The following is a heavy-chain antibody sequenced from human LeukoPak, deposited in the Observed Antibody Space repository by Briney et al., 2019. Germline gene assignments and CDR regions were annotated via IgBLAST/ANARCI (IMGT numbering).Heavy chain of an antibody. CDR3: AKSDSNIAAPRLGFDY. CDR2: ISGSGGST. J-gene: IGHJ4*02. CDR1: GFTFSSYA. V-gene: IGHV3-23*01. Sequence: PGGSLRLSCAASGFTFSSYAMSWVRQAPGKGLEWVSAISGSGGSTYYADSVKGRFTISRDNSKNTLYLQMNSLRAEDTAVYYCAKSDSNIAAPRLGFDYWGQGTLVTVSS. D-gene: IGHD6-6*01.